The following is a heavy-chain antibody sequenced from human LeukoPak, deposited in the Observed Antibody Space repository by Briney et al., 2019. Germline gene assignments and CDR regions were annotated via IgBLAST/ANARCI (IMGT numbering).Heavy chain of an antibody. J-gene: IGHJ4*02. Sequence: ALVKVSCKASGYTFTNHDINWVRQASGQGLEWMGWMNPKSGNTGYLQKFQGRVTMTRNTSISTAYMELSSLRSEDTAVYYCASLIYNSSSWYYFDYWGQGTLVTVSS. V-gene: IGHV1-8*01. D-gene: IGHD6-13*01. CDR1: GYTFTNHD. CDR2: MNPKSGNT. CDR3: ASLIYNSSSWYYFDY.